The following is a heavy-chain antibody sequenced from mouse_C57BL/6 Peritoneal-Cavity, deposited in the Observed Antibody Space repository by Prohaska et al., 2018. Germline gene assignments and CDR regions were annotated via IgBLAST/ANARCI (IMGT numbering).Heavy chain of an antibody. CDR3: ARGGVANYYFDY. CDR2: IWLGGST. Sequence: GKGLEWLGGIWLGGSTDYNAAFISILSISKDNSKSQVFFKMNSLQADDAAIYYCARGGVANYYFDYWGQGTTLTVSS. D-gene: IGHD1-1*01. V-gene: IGHV2-2*01. J-gene: IGHJ2*01.